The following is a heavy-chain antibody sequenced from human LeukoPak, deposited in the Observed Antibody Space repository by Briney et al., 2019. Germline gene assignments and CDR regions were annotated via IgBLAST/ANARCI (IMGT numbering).Heavy chain of an antibody. CDR3: ATTLLRNYGMDV. V-gene: IGHV1-24*01. J-gene: IGHJ6*02. CDR2: FDPEDGET. CDR1: GYTLTELS. Sequence: VSVKVSCKVSGYTLTELSMHWVRQAPGKGLEWMGGFDPEDGETIYAQKFQGRVTMTEDTSTDTAYMELSSLRSEDTAVYYCATTLLRNYGMDVWGQGTTVTVSS.